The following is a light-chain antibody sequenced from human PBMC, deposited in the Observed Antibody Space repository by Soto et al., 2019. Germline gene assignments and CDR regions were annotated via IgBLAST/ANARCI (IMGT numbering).Light chain of an antibody. Sequence: QSALTQPRSVSGSPGQSVAISCTGTSSDVGGYNFVSWYQQHPGKAPKLIIYDVSKRPSGVPDRFSGSKSCNTASLTLSGLQAEDEADYYCCSYAGSYTLWVFGGGTKLTVL. CDR1: SSDVGGYNF. CDR3: CSYAGSYTLWV. V-gene: IGLV2-11*01. J-gene: IGLJ3*02. CDR2: DVS.